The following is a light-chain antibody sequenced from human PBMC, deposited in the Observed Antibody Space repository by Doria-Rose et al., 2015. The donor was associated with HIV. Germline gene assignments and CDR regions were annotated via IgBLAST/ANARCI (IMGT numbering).Light chain of an antibody. V-gene: IGKV2D-29*02. Sequence: TQSPLALSVTPGRPASISCRSSQSLVNSDGKTYLYWYLQKPGQSPQLLIYEVSNRFSGVPDRFSGSGSGTDFTLKISRVEPEDFGVYYCMQTILLPFTFGPGTTVDIK. J-gene: IGKJ3*01. CDR2: EVS. CDR1: QSLVNSDGKTY. CDR3: MQTILLPFT.